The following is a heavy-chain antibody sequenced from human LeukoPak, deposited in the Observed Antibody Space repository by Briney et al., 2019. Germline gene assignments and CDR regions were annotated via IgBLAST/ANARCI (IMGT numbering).Heavy chain of an antibody. D-gene: IGHD2-21*02. J-gene: IGHJ6*03. CDR3: AREAYCGGACYPRLYYYYYYMDV. Sequence: GGSLRLSCAASGFTFDDYGMSWVRQAPGKGLEWVSGINWNGGSTGYADSVKGRFTISRDNAKNSLYLQMNSLRAEDTALYYCAREAYCGGACYPRLYYYYYYMDVWGKGTTVTVSS. V-gene: IGHV3-20*04. CDR1: GFTFDDYG. CDR2: INWNGGST.